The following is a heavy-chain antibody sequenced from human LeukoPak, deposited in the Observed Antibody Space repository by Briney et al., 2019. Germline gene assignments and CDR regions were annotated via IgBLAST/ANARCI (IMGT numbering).Heavy chain of an antibody. CDR2: IYSGGST. D-gene: IGHD3-22*01. CDR1: GFTVSSYY. J-gene: IGHJ1*01. Sequence: PGGSLRLSCAASGFTVSSYYMSLVRQAPGKGLEWVSVIYSGGSTYYADSVKGRFTISRDNAKNSLYLQMNSLRAEDTAVYYCATYSSLNAREFQYWGQGTLVTVSS. V-gene: IGHV3-53*01. CDR3: ATYSSLNAREFQY.